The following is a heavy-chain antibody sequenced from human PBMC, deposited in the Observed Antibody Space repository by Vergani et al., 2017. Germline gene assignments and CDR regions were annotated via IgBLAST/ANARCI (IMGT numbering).Heavy chain of an antibody. V-gene: IGHV1-46*01. CDR2: INPSGGST. CDR1: GYTFTSYY. Sequence: QVQLVQSGAEVKKPGASVKVPCKASGYTFTSYYMHWVRQAPGQGLEWMGIINPSGGSTSYAQKFQGRVTMTRDTSTSTVYMELSSLRSEDTAVYYCARVGPYCSSTSCYHAPFDPWGQGTLVTVSS. D-gene: IGHD2-2*01. J-gene: IGHJ5*02. CDR3: ARVGPYCSSTSCYHAPFDP.